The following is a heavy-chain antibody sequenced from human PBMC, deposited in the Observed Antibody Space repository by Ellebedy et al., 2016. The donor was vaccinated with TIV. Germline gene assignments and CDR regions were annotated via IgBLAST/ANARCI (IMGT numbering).Heavy chain of an antibody. CDR2: ISGSSGNT. D-gene: IGHD3-10*01. Sequence: AASVKVSCKASGYSFTNYGIVWVRQAPGQGLEWMGWISGSSGNTRYSKKLQGRVTMTTDTSASTAYLSLRSLRSDDTAVYYCARGGSAAASGTVDYWGQGTLVTASS. J-gene: IGHJ4*02. V-gene: IGHV1-18*01. CDR1: GYSFTNYG. CDR3: ARGGSAAASGTVDY.